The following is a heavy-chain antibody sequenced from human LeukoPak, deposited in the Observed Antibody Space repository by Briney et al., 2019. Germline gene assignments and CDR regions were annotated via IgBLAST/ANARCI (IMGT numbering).Heavy chain of an antibody. Sequence: GASVKVSCKASGYTFTSYDINWVRQATGQGLEWMGWMNPNSGNTGYAQKFQGRVTMTRNTSISTAYMELSSLRSEDTAVYYCAREDYYGSGSSLNWFDPWGQGTLVTVSS. CDR3: AREDYYGSGSSLNWFDP. CDR1: GYTFTSYD. D-gene: IGHD3-10*01. CDR2: MNPNSGNT. J-gene: IGHJ5*02. V-gene: IGHV1-8*01.